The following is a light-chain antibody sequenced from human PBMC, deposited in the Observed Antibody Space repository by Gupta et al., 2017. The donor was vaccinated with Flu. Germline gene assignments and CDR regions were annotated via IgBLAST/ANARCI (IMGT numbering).Light chain of an antibody. J-gene: IGLJ2*01. CDR1: SSNIGNNY. CDR3: GTWDSSLSAGV. Sequence: QSVFSHPPSVSSAPGAKVTISCSGSSSNIGNNYVSWYQQVPGTAPKLLIYEDNQRLSGIPDRFSGSKSGTSVTLGVTGLQTGDEADYYCGTWDSSLSAGVFGGGTKLTVL. CDR2: EDN. V-gene: IGLV1-51*02.